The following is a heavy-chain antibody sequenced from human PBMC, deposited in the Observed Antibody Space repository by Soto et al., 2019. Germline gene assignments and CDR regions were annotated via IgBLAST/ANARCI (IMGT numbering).Heavy chain of an antibody. CDR2: IYSGGST. J-gene: IGHJ3*02. CDR1: GFTVSSNY. D-gene: IGHD5-12*01. V-gene: IGHV3-53*01. Sequence: SLRLSCAASGFTVSSNYMSWVRQAPGKGLEWVSVIYSGGSTYYADSVKGRFTISRDNSKNTLYLQMNSLRAEDTAVYYCARGYSGYDIMGAFDIWGQGTMVTVSS. CDR3: ARGYSGYDIMGAFDI.